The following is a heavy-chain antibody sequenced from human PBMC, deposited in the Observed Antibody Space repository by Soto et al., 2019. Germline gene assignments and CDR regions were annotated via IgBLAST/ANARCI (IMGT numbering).Heavy chain of an antibody. CDR1: GFTFSSYA. V-gene: IGHV3-23*01. CDR3: AKDRGRYYYDSSGYERRMYYGMDV. Sequence: GGSLRLSCAASGFTFSSYAMSWVRQAPGKGLEWVSAISGSGGSTYYADSVKGRFTISRDNSKNTLYLQMNSLRAEDTAVYYCAKDRGRYYYDSSGYERRMYYGMDVWGQGTTVTVSS. D-gene: IGHD3-22*01. J-gene: IGHJ6*02. CDR2: ISGSGGST.